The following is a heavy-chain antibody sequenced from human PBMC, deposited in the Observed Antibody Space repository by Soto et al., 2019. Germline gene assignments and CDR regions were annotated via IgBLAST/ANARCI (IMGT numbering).Heavy chain of an antibody. CDR1: GGSVSSGSYY. J-gene: IGHJ4*02. CDR3: ARGGGYSYTFNY. Sequence: KSSETLSLTCTVSGGSVSSGSYYWSWIRQPPGKGLEWIGYIYYSGSTNYNPSLKSRVTISVDTSKNQFSLKLSSVTAADTAVYYCARGGGYSYTFNYWGQRTLVTVSS. V-gene: IGHV4-61*01. CDR2: IYYSGST. D-gene: IGHD5-18*01.